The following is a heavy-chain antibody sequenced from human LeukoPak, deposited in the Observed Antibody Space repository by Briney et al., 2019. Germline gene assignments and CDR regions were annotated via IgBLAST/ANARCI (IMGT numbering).Heavy chain of an antibody. CDR2: IDYSGST. D-gene: IGHD4-17*01. V-gene: IGHV4-39*07. CDR1: GDSSSNSIYY. Sequence: SETLSLTCTVSGDSSSNSIYYWGWIRQPPGKGLEWIGTIDYSGSTYYNPSLKSRATISIDTSKNQFSLKLSSVTAADTAVYYCARADDYGDSYDAFDIWGQGTMVTVSS. CDR3: ARADDYGDSYDAFDI. J-gene: IGHJ3*02.